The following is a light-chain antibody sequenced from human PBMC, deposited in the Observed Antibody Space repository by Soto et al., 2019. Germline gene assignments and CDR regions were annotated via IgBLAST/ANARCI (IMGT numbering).Light chain of an antibody. CDR3: SSFTSTSTRL. V-gene: IGLV2-14*01. CDR2: EVT. Sequence: QSVPTQPASVSGSPGQLITISCTGTSSDIGSYDYVSWYQQHPGKAPNLIIYEVTDRPSGVSNRFSGSKSGNTASLTISGLQAEDEADYYCSSFTSTSTRLFGSGTKVTVL. J-gene: IGLJ1*01. CDR1: SSDIGSYDY.